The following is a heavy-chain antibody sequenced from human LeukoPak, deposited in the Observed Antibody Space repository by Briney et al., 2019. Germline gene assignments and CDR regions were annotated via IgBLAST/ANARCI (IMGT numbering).Heavy chain of an antibody. V-gene: IGHV3-64*01. CDR2: ISSNGGVT. CDR1: GFTFSTYA. CDR3: AREGPVAHFDY. Sequence: GGSLRLSCAASGFTFSTYAMQWVRQAPGKGLQYVSAISSNGGVTYYANSVKGRFTISRDNSKSTLYLQMGSLRAEDMAVYYCAREGPVAHFDYWGQGALVTVSS. J-gene: IGHJ4*02.